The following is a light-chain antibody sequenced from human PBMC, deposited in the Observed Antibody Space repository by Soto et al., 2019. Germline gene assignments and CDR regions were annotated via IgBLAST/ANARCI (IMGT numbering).Light chain of an antibody. Sequence: IVLTQSPGTLSLSPGERATLSCRASQSVDSSYLAWYQQRPGQAPRLLIYDASTRATGIPARFSGSGSGTEFTLTISSLQSEDFAVYYCHQYNNWPPWTFGQGTKVDIK. CDR3: HQYNNWPPWT. J-gene: IGKJ1*01. CDR1: QSVDSSY. CDR2: DAS. V-gene: IGKV3-15*01.